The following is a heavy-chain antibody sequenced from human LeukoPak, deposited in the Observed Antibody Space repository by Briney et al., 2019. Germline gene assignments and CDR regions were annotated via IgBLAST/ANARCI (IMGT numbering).Heavy chain of an antibody. CDR1: GFTFSSYA. Sequence: GGSLRLSCAASGFTFSSYAMNWVRQAPGKGLEWVSVISSSGGTTYYSDSVKGRFIISRDNSKNTLYLQMNSLRAEDTAVYYCAKAGIAVPATPEYCGQGTQVTVSP. CDR3: AKAGIAVPATPEY. J-gene: IGHJ4*02. V-gene: IGHV3-23*01. CDR2: ISSSGGTT. D-gene: IGHD6-19*01.